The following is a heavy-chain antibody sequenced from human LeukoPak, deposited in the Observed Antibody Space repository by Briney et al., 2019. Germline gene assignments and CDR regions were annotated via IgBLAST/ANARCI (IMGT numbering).Heavy chain of an antibody. CDR1: GFTFDDYA. J-gene: IGHJ4*02. V-gene: IGHV3-43*02. Sequence: GGSLRLSCAASGFTFDDYAMNWVRQAPGKGLEWVSLINGDGGSTYYADSVKGRFTISRDNSKNSLYLQMNSLRAEDTALYYCAKDMGDSSGYYLGNWGQGTLVTVSS. CDR2: INGDGGST. CDR3: AKDMGDSSGYYLGN. D-gene: IGHD3-22*01.